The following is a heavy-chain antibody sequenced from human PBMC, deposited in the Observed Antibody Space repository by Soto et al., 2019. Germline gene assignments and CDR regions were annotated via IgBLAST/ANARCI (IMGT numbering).Heavy chain of an antibody. J-gene: IGHJ4*02. CDR3: ARLSCDSSGYFYCYFDY. V-gene: IGHV5-51*01. D-gene: IGHD3-22*01. CDR1: GYSFTNYW. CDR2: IFPGDSDT. Sequence: GESLKISCKGSGYSFTNYWIGWVRQMPGKGLEWMGIIFPGDSDTRYSPSFQGQVTISADRSSSTAYLQWSSLKASDTAMYYCARLSCDSSGYFYCYFDYWGQGALVTVSS.